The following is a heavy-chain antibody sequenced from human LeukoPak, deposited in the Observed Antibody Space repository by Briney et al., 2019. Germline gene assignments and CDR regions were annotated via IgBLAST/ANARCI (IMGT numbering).Heavy chain of an antibody. CDR3: TTDPLIHSSSWYPRDY. J-gene: IGHJ4*02. Sequence: PGGSLRLSCAASGFTFGNAWMSWVRQAPGKGLEWVGRIKSKTDGGTTDYAAPVKGRFTISRDDSKNTLYLQMNSLKTEDTAVYYCTTDPLIHSSSWYPRDYWGQGTLVTVSS. D-gene: IGHD6-13*01. CDR1: GFTFGNAW. CDR2: IKSKTDGGTT. V-gene: IGHV3-15*01.